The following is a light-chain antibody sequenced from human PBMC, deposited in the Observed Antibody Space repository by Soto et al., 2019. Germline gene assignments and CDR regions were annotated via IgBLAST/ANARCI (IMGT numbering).Light chain of an antibody. V-gene: IGKV1-39*01. J-gene: IGKJ4*01. CDR2: TAY. CDR3: HQSYTSPLT. Sequence: DIQMTQSPSSLSASVGDRVTITCRASQSIYSFLNWFQQKTGEAPKLLFYTAYSLQSVVPSRFSRSGSGTDFPLTISRLQPEDLATYCCHQSYTSPLTFGGGTKV. CDR1: QSIYSF.